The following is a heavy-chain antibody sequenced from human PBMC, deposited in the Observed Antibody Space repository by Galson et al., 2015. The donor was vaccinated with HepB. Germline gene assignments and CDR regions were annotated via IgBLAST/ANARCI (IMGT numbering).Heavy chain of an antibody. V-gene: IGHV3-74*01. D-gene: IGHD3-3*01. CDR3: ARTPNQGRFFGVVMPYYYMDV. CDR2: INSDGSST. Sequence: SLRLSCAASGFTFSSYWMHWVRQAPGKGLVWVSRINSDGSSTSYADSVKGRFTISRDNAKNTLYLQMNSLRAEDTAVYYCARTPNQGRFFGVVMPYYYMDVWGKGT. J-gene: IGHJ6*03. CDR1: GFTFSSYW.